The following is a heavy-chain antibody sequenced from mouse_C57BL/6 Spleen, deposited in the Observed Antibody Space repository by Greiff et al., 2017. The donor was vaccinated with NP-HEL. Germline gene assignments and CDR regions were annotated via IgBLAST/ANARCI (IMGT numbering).Heavy chain of an antibody. Sequence: DVKLVESEGGLVQPGSSMKLSCTASGFTFSDYYMAWVRQVPEKGLEWVANINYDGSSTYYLDSLKSRFIISRDNAKNILYLQMSSLKSEDTATYYCARVYGTGFAYWGQGTLVTVSA. D-gene: IGHD1-1*01. V-gene: IGHV5-16*01. J-gene: IGHJ3*01. CDR3: ARVYGTGFAY. CDR1: GFTFSDYY. CDR2: INYDGSST.